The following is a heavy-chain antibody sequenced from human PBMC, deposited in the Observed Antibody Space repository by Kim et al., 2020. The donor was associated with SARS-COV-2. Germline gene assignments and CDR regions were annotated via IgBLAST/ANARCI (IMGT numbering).Heavy chain of an antibody. V-gene: IGHV4-39*01. D-gene: IGHD6-13*01. Sequence: SETLSLTCTVSGGSISSSSYYWDWIRQPPGKGLEWIGSITYSGSTYYNPSLKSRVTISVDTSKNQFSLKLSSVTAADTAVYYCARHANIAATGMEFYYYGMDVWGQGTAVTVSS. CDR3: ARHANIAATGMEFYYYGMDV. CDR1: GGSISSSSYY. CDR2: ITYSGST. J-gene: IGHJ6*02.